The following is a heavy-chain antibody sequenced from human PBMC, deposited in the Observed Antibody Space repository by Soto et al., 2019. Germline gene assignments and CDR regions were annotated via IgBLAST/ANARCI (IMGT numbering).Heavy chain of an antibody. Sequence: GGSLRLSCAASGFTFSSYAMHWVRQAPGKGLEWVAVISYDGSNKYYADSVKGRFTISRDNSKNTLYLQMNSLRAEDTAVYYCARDEWVTMALDYWGQGTLVTVSS. CDR1: GFTFSSYA. V-gene: IGHV3-30-3*01. D-gene: IGHD3-10*01. CDR2: ISYDGSNK. J-gene: IGHJ4*02. CDR3: ARDEWVTMALDY.